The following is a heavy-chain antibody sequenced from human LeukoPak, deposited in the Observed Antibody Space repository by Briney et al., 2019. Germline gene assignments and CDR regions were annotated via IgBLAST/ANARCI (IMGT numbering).Heavy chain of an antibody. J-gene: IGHJ6*03. D-gene: IGHD2-15*01. CDR1: GGSFSGYY. CDR2: INHSGST. Sequence: SETLSLTCAIYGGSFSGYYWSWIRQPPGKGLEWIGEINHSGSTNYNPSLKSRVTISVDTSKNQSSLKLSSVTAADTAVYYCARGRVTRRRCSGGSCDHYYMDVWGKGTTVTVSS. V-gene: IGHV4-34*01. CDR3: ARGRVTRRRCSGGSCDHYYMDV.